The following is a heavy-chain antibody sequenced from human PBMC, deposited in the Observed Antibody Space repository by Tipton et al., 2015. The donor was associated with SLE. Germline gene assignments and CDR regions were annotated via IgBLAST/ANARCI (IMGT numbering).Heavy chain of an antibody. CDR1: GGSVSSDRFH. CDR3: ARDPVDGYSFFVF. Sequence: TLSLTCSVSGGSVSSDRFHWTWIRQPAGKGLEWIGRFSTGGSTSYNPSLKSRVTISIDTSKNQFSLQLSSVTAADTAVYYCARDPVDGYSFFVFWGQGTLVTVSS. J-gene: IGHJ4*02. V-gene: IGHV4-61*02. CDR2: FSTGGST. D-gene: IGHD5-24*01.